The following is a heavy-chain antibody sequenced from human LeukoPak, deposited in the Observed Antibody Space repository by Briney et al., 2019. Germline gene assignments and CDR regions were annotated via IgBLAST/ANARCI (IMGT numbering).Heavy chain of an antibody. CDR2: ISGSGGST. CDR3: AKGNYYDSSGYSNDY. D-gene: IGHD3-22*01. CDR1: GFTFSSYG. J-gene: IGHJ4*02. V-gene: IGHV3-23*01. Sequence: GGSLRLSSAASGFTFSSYGMSWVRQAPGTGLEWVSAISGSGGSTYYADSVKGRFTISRDNSKNTLYLQMNSLRAEDTAVYYCAKGNYYDSSGYSNDYWGQGTLVTVSS.